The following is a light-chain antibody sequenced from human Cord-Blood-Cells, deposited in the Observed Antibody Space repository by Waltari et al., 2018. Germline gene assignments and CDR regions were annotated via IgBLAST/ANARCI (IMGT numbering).Light chain of an antibody. CDR3: QQRSNWPPT. Sequence: EFVLTQSPATLSLSPGERATLSCMASQSVSSYLAWYQQKPGQAPRLLIYDASNRATGIPARFSGSGSGTDFTLTISSLEPEDFAVYYCQQRSNWPPTFGGGTKVEIK. CDR1: QSVSSY. CDR2: DAS. V-gene: IGKV3-11*01. J-gene: IGKJ4*01.